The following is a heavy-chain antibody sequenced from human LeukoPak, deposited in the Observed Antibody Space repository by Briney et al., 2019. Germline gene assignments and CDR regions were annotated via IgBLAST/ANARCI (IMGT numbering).Heavy chain of an antibody. CDR2: INPSGGST. CDR1: GYIFTDYY. Sequence: ASVKVSCKASGYIFTDYYMHWVRQAPGQGLEWMGIINPSGGSTSYAQKFQGRVTMTRDTSTSTVYMELSSLRSEDTAVYYCALHYDYYDSSGILRYWGQGTLVTVSS. J-gene: IGHJ4*02. D-gene: IGHD3-22*01. V-gene: IGHV1-46*01. CDR3: ALHYDYYDSSGILRY.